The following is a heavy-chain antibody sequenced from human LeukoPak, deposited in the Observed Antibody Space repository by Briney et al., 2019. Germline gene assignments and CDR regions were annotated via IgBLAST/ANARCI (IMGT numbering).Heavy chain of an antibody. CDR3: ASRSSGWKFDY. V-gene: IGHV4-34*01. CDR1: GFTFSSYA. CDR2: INHSGST. J-gene: IGHJ4*02. D-gene: IGHD6-19*01. Sequence: PGGSLRLSCAASGFTFSSYAMSWVRQPPGKGLEWIGEINHSGSTNYNPSLKSRVTISVDTSKNQFSLKLSSVTAADTAVYYCASRSSGWKFDYWGQGTLVTVSS.